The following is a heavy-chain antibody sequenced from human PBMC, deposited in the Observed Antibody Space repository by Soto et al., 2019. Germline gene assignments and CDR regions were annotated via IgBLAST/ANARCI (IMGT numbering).Heavy chain of an antibody. J-gene: IGHJ6*02. CDR3: AHSRLVTIFGAIYYYYGMDV. V-gene: IGHV2-5*01. Sequence: SGPTLVNPTQTLTLTCTFSGFSLSTSGVGVGWIRQPPGKALEWLALIYWNDDKRYSPSLKSRLTITKDTSKNQVVLTMTNMDPVDTATYYCAHSRLVTIFGAIYYYYGMDVWGQGTTVTVSS. D-gene: IGHD3-3*01. CDR2: IYWNDDK. CDR1: GFSLSTSGVG.